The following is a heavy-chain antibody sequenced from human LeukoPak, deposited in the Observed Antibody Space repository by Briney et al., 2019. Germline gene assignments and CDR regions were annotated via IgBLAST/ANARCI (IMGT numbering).Heavy chain of an antibody. CDR2: INPGEFDT. Sequence: GESLKISCKASGYSFTSNWIAWGRPMPGKGMGRRGVINPGEFDTRYSPCFQGQVTISVDKSRRTAYRKWSSLEASDTAMYYCARLQGERYGYGYDYYYYYMDVWGKGTTVTISS. CDR3: ARLQGERYGYGYDYYYYYMDV. CDR1: GYSFTSNW. J-gene: IGHJ6*03. D-gene: IGHD5-18*01. V-gene: IGHV5-51*01.